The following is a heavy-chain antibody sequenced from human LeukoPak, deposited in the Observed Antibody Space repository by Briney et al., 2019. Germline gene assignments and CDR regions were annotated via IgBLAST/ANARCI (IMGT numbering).Heavy chain of an antibody. CDR1: GYTFTAYY. Sequence: ASVKVSCKASGYTFTAYYIHWVRQAPGQGLEWMGWIDPNSGGTNSAQKFQGRVTMTRDTSISTAYMELSRLRSDDTAVYYCVGNSNSGVSVRPPYYYYYMDVWGKGTTVTVSS. V-gene: IGHV1-2*02. CDR2: IDPNSGGT. J-gene: IGHJ6*03. CDR3: VGNSNSGVSVRPPYYYYYMDV. D-gene: IGHD6-6*01.